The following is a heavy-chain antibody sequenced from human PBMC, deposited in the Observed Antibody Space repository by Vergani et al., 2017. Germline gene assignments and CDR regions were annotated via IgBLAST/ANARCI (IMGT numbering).Heavy chain of an antibody. Sequence: QVQLVQSGAEVKKPGSSVKVSCKASGGTFSSYAISWVRQAPGQGLEWMGIINPSGGSTSYAQKFQGRVTMTRDTSTSTVYMELSSLRSEDTAVYYCARDLAVAYYYDSSGYYYEDYWGQGTLVTVSS. V-gene: IGHV1-46*03. CDR3: ARDLAVAYYYDSSGYYYEDY. D-gene: IGHD3-22*01. J-gene: IGHJ4*02. CDR2: INPSGGST. CDR1: GGTFSSYA.